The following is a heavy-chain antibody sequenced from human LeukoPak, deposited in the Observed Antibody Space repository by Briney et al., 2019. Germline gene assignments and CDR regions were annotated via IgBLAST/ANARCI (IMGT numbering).Heavy chain of an antibody. Sequence: GGSLRLSCVGSGFSFTDAWMSWVRQIPGKGLEWVGRIESKTDGGTTDYAAPVQGRFTISRDDSKNTLSLQMNSLKAEDTAVYYCTVVNYGSGSYPLGYWGQGTLVTVSS. J-gene: IGHJ4*02. CDR2: IESKTDGGTT. D-gene: IGHD3-10*01. CDR1: GFSFTDAW. V-gene: IGHV3-15*04. CDR3: TVVNYGSGSYPLGY.